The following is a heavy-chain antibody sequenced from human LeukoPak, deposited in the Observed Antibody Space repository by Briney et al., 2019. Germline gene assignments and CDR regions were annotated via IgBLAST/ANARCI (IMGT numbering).Heavy chain of an antibody. Sequence: GASVKVSCKASGYTFISYYIHWVRQAPGQELEWMGLINPSSGNTPYAQQFQGRVTMTRDTSTSTVYMELSSLRSEDTAVYYCARHSLIGTTPFDYWGQGTLVTVPS. CDR2: INPSSGNT. V-gene: IGHV1-46*01. CDR3: ARHSLIGTTPFDY. J-gene: IGHJ4*02. CDR1: GYTFISYY. D-gene: IGHD1-20*01.